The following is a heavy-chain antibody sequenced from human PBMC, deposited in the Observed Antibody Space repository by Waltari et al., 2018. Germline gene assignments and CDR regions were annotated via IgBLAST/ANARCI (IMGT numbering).Heavy chain of an antibody. D-gene: IGHD5-18*01. Sequence: EVQLLESGGGLVQPGGSLRLSCAASGLTFSNYAMSWVRQAPGEGLEGVSVISGSGTRPDCAAAVKCRFTIALDNSKNSLDLQKNSLRAEDTAVYYCASVDTFVRLYYYGMDVWGQGTTVTISS. CDR1: GLTFSNYA. CDR2: ISGSGTRP. CDR3: ASVDTFVRLYYYGMDV. V-gene: IGHV3-23*01. J-gene: IGHJ6*02.